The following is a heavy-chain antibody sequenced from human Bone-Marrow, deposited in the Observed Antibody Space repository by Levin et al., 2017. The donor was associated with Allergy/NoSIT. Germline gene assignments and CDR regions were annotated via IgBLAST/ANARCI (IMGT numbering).Heavy chain of an antibody. V-gene: IGHV4-34*01. CDR3: ARGATYYDFWSGYGACYFDY. Sequence: SETLSLTCAVYGGSFSGYYWSWIRQPPGKGLEWIGEINHSGSTNYNPSLKSRVTISVDTSKNQFSLKLSSVTAADTAVYYCARGATYYDFWSGYGACYFDYWGQGTLVTVSS. CDR2: INHSGST. D-gene: IGHD3-3*01. CDR1: GGSFSGYY. J-gene: IGHJ4*02.